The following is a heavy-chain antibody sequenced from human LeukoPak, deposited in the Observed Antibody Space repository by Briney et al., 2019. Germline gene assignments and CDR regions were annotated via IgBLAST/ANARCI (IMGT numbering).Heavy chain of an antibody. CDR2: ISSQSIYI. V-gene: IGHV3-21*01. J-gene: IGHJ3*01. Sequence: GGSLRLSCEASGFTFSIYSMNWVRQVPGKGLEWVSSISSQSIYIYYADSVKGRFAISRDNAKKSLYLQMNSLTAEDTAVYFCSRDLDCTVTTCFDGDDGFDFWGQGTMVTVSS. CDR1: GFTFSIYS. CDR3: SRDLDCTVTTCFDGDDGFDF. D-gene: IGHD2-8*02.